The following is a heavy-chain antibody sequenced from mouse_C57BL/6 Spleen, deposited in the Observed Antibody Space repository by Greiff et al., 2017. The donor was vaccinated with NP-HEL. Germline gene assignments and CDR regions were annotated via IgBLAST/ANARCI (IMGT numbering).Heavy chain of an antibody. Sequence: EVNLVESGGGLVQPGGSLKLSCAASGFTFSDYYMYWVRQTPEKRLEWVAYISNGGGSTYYPDTVKGRFTISRDNAKNTLYLQMSRLKSEDTAMYYCARRYDYDEYYFDYWGQGTTLTVSS. J-gene: IGHJ2*01. CDR1: GFTFSDYY. CDR3: ARRYDYDEYYFDY. CDR2: ISNGGGST. V-gene: IGHV5-12*01. D-gene: IGHD2-4*01.